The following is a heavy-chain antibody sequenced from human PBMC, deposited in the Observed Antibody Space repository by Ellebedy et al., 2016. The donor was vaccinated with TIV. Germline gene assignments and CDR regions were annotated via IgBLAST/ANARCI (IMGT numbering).Heavy chain of an antibody. Sequence: GGSLRLSXAASGFTFSSYSMNGVRQAPGKGLEWVSYISTSSSSIYYADSVKGRFTISRDNAKNSLYLQMNSLRDEDSAVYYCARETTGIDYWGQGTLVTVSS. J-gene: IGHJ4*02. CDR2: ISTSSSSI. CDR1: GFTFSSYS. V-gene: IGHV3-48*02. D-gene: IGHD4-17*01. CDR3: ARETTGIDY.